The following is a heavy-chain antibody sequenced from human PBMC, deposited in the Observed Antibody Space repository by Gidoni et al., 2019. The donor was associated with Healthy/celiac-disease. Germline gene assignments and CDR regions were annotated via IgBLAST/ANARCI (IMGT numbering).Heavy chain of an antibody. D-gene: IGHD3-3*01. CDR1: SYG. J-gene: IGHJ6*02. CDR2: IWYDGSNK. Sequence: SYGMHWVRQAPGKGLEWVAVIWYDGSNKYYADSVKGRFTISRDNSKNTLYLQMNSLRAEDTAVYYCARDLGGFLEWLVVTRGMDVWGQGTTVTVSS. V-gene: IGHV3-33*01. CDR3: ARDLGGFLEWLVVTRGMDV.